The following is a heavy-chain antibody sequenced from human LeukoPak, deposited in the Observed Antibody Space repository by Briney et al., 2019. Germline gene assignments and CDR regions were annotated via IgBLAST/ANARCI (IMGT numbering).Heavy chain of an antibody. J-gene: IGHJ4*02. CDR3: ARDNDYDSSGFFDY. Sequence: SGTLSLTCAVSGGSISSSNWWSWVRQPPGKGLEWIGEIYHSGSTNYNPSLKSRVTISVDKSKNQFSLKLSSVTAADTAVYYCARDNDYDSSGFFDYWGQGTLVTVSS. CDR2: IYHSGST. V-gene: IGHV4-4*02. D-gene: IGHD3-22*01. CDR1: GGSISSSNW.